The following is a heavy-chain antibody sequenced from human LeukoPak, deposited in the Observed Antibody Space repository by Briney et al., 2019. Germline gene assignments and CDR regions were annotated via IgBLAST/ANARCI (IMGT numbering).Heavy chain of an antibody. CDR1: GFTFSDYY. CDR3: AKRRDYFDH. J-gene: IGHJ4*02. V-gene: IGHV3-11*01. Sequence: PGGSLRLSCAASGFTFSDYYMSWIRQAPGKGLEWLSYISGTGAFTYYADSVRGRFTISRDNSQSSLYLQMNSLTTEDTAVYYCAKRRDYFDHWGQGALVTVSS. CDR2: ISGTGAFT.